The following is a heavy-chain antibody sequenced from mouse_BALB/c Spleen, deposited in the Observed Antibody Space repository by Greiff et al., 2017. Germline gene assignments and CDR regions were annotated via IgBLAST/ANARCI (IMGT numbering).Heavy chain of an antibody. Sequence: EVKVVESGGGLVKPGGSLKLSCAASGFTFSDYYMYWVRQTPEKRLEWVATISDGGSYTYYPDSVKGRFTISRDNAKNNLYLQMSSLKSEDTAMYYCARGGYDAMDYWGQGTSVTVSS. V-gene: IGHV5-4*02. CDR2: ISDGGSYT. CDR3: ARGGYDAMDY. CDR1: GFTFSDYY. J-gene: IGHJ4*01.